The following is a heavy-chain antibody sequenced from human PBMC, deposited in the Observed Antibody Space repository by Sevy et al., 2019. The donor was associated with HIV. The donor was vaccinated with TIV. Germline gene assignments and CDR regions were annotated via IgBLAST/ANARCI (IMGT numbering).Heavy chain of an antibody. CDR3: ARDGGAYTYGTGKY. V-gene: IGHV3-30-3*01. J-gene: IGHJ4*02. Sequence: GGSLRLSFTASRFTFSTYAMHWVRQAPGKGLEWVSVISYDGNIKYYADSVKGRFTISRDDSKNTLYLQMNSLRAEDTAVYYCARDGGAYTYGTGKYWGQGTLVTVSS. CDR1: RFTFSTYA. D-gene: IGHD5-18*01. CDR2: ISYDGNIK.